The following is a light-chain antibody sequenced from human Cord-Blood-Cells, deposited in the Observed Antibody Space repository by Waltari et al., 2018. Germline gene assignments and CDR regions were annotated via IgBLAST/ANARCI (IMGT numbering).Light chain of an antibody. Sequence: EIVLTQSPGTLSLSPGERATLSCRASQSVSISYLAWYQQKPGQAPRLLIYGASSRATGIPDRFSGSGSGTDFTLTISRLEPEDFAVYYCQQWITFGQGTRLEIK. V-gene: IGKV3-20*01. J-gene: IGKJ5*01. CDR1: QSVSISY. CDR3: QQWIT. CDR2: GAS.